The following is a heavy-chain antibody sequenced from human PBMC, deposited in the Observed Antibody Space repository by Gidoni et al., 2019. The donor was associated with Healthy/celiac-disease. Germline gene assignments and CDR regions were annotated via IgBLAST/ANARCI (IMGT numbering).Heavy chain of an antibody. CDR2: INHSGST. J-gene: IGHJ5*02. Sequence: QVQLQQWGAGLLKPSETLSLTCAVYGGSFRGYYWSWIRQPPGKGLEWIGEINHSGSTNYNPSLKSRVTISVDTSKNQFSLKLSSVTAADTAVYYCARGPMAAAVPFDPWGQGTLVTVSS. CDR3: ARGPMAAAVPFDP. V-gene: IGHV4-34*01. CDR1: GGSFRGYY. D-gene: IGHD6-13*01.